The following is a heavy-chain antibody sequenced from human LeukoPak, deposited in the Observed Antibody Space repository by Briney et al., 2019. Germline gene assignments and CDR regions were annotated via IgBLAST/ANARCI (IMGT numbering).Heavy chain of an antibody. J-gene: IGHJ6*03. V-gene: IGHV3-11*01. CDR3: AKISRGWGFYYYYYMDV. CDR2: ISSSGNST. Sequence: GGSLRLSCAASGFTFSDYYMSWIRQAPGKGLEWVSYISSSGNSTYYSDSVKGRFTISRDNSKNTLYLQMNSLRAEDTAVYYCAKISRGWGFYYYYYMDVWGKGTTVTISS. D-gene: IGHD2-2*01. CDR1: GFTFSDYY.